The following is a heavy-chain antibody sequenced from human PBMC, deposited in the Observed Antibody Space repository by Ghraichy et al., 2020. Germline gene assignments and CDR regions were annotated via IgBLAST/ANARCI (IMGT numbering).Heavy chain of an antibody. D-gene: IGHD1/OR15-1a*01. Sequence: SQTLSHTCTVSGGSISSGDYYWSWIRQFPGKGLEWIGYTHFSGSTFYNPSLKSRVTVSVDTSKNLFSLRLNSVTAADTAVYYCARNIITHFDYWGQGSLVTVSS. V-gene: IGHV4-31*03. CDR1: GGSISSGDYY. CDR3: ARNIITHFDY. CDR2: THFSGST. J-gene: IGHJ4*02.